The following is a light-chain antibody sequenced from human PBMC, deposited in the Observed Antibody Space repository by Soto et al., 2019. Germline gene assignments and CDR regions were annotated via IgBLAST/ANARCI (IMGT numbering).Light chain of an antibody. Sequence: QSVRTQPASMSGSPGQSITISCSGTSSDIGDYDYVSWYQHHPGKAPKLIIYEVTDRPSGVSNRFSGSKSGNTASLTISGLQAEDEADYYCSSYTNKNYVIFGGGTKLTVL. V-gene: IGLV2-14*01. CDR2: EVT. CDR3: SSYTNKNYVI. CDR1: SSDIGDYDY. J-gene: IGLJ2*01.